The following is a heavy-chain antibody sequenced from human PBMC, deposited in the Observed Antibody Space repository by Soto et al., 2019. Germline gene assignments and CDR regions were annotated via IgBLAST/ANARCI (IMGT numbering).Heavy chain of an antibody. D-gene: IGHD5-12*01. CDR1: TYPFNGYF. CDR2: INPNSGGT. Sequence: ASVTVSCKASTYPFNGYFMNWVWEAPGQGLEWMGWINPNSGGTNYAQKFQGWVTMTRDTSISTAYMELSRLRPDDTAVYYCARSYDRAINWFDPWGQGTLVTVSS. CDR3: ARSYDRAINWFDP. V-gene: IGHV1-2*04. J-gene: IGHJ5*02.